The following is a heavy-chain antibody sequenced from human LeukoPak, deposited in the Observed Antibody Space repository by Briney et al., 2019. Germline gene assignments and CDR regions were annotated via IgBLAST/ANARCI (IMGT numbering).Heavy chain of an antibody. CDR3: VRDEAVALAPLKGRDSWFDP. CDR1: GYTLIGYY. Sequence: ASVKVSCKASGYTLIGYYMHWVRQAPGQGLEWMGWINPHSGDTKYAQNFQGRVTMTRDTSISTAYMELSRLRSDDTAVYYCVRDEAVALAPLKGRDSWFDPWGQGTLVAVSS. J-gene: IGHJ5*02. V-gene: IGHV1-2*02. D-gene: IGHD2-2*01. CDR2: INPHSGDT.